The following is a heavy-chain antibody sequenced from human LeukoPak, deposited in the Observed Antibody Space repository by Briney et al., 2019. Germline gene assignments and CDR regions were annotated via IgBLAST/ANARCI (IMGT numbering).Heavy chain of an antibody. V-gene: IGHV1-8*01. CDR1: GYTFTSYD. D-gene: IGHD6-19*01. CDR3: AREYSSGWYIAFDY. Sequence: ASVKVSCKASGYTFTSYDINWVRQATGQGLEWMGWMNPNSGNTGYAQKFQGRVTMTRNTSISTAYMELSSLRSEDTAVYYCAREYSSGWYIAFDYWGQGTLVTVSS. J-gene: IGHJ4*02. CDR2: MNPNSGNT.